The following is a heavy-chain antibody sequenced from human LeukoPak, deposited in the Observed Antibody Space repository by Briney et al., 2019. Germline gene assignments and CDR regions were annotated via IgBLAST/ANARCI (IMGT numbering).Heavy chain of an antibody. J-gene: IGHJ6*02. D-gene: IGHD4-17*01. V-gene: IGHV3-30*18. CDR1: GFTFSSYG. CDR2: ISYDGSNK. CDR3: AKDRGDYGDYVLYGMDV. Sequence: GGSLRLSCAASGFTFSSYGMHWVRQAPGKGLEWVAVISYDGSNKYYADSVKGRFTISRDNSKNMLYLQMNSLRAEDTAVYYCAKDRGDYGDYVLYGMDVWGQGTTVTVSS.